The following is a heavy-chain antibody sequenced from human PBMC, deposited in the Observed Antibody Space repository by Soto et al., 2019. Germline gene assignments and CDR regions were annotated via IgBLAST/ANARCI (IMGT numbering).Heavy chain of an antibody. CDR2: MTPNSGNT. Sequence: QVQLVQSGAEVKKPGASVKVSCKASGYTFTSYDINWVRQATGHGLEWMGWMTPNSGNTGYAQKFQGRVTRTSNTSISTAYMELSSLRSEDTAVYYCARGITIFGVVDPGGQGTLVTVS. V-gene: IGHV1-8*01. J-gene: IGHJ5*02. CDR3: ARGITIFGVVDP. D-gene: IGHD3-3*01. CDR1: GYTFTSYD.